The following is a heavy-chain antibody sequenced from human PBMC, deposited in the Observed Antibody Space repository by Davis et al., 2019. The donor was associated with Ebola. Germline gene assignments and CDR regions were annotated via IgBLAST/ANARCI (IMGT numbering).Heavy chain of an antibody. D-gene: IGHD4-17*01. V-gene: IGHV3-73*01. CDR1: GFTFSGSA. J-gene: IGHJ6*02. CDR3: TTTVTTEGKYGMDV. Sequence: PGGSLTLSCAASGFTFSGSAMHCVRQASGKGLEWVGRIRSKASSYATAYAASVKGRFTISRDDSKNTAYLPMNSLKTEDTAVYYCTTTVTTEGKYGMDVWGQGTTVTVSS. CDR2: IRSKASSYAT.